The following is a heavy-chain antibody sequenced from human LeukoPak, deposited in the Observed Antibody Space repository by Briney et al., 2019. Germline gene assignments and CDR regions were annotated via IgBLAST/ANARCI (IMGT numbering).Heavy chain of an antibody. Sequence: SETLSLTCTVSGGSISSYYWSWIRQPPGKGLEWIGYIYYSGGTNYNPSLKSRVTISVDTSKNQFSLKLSSVTAADTAVYYCARGSSSIANYWGQGTLVTVSS. V-gene: IGHV4-59*01. CDR3: ARGSSSIANY. CDR2: IYYSGGT. CDR1: GGSISSYY. D-gene: IGHD6-6*01. J-gene: IGHJ4*02.